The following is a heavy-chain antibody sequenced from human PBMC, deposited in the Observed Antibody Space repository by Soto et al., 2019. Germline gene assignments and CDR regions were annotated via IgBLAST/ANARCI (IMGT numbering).Heavy chain of an antibody. CDR2: IYHSGST. D-gene: IGHD3-22*01. Sequence: SEPLALACAVSGGSISSGGYSGTWFRQPLGTGLEWIGYIYHSGSTYYDQSLNSRVTISVDRSKNQFSLKLSSVTAADTAVYYCARGGYYDSRHAFDIWGPGTMIT. J-gene: IGHJ3*02. V-gene: IGHV4-30-2*01. CDR3: ARGGYYDSRHAFDI. CDR1: GGSISSGGYS.